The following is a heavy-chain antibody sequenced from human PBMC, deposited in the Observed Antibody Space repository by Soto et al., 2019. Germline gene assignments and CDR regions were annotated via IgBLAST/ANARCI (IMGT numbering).Heavy chain of an antibody. CDR3: ARDLGLLKSMFDY. CDR2: ISVSGDNI. V-gene: IGHV3-21*01. Sequence: GFPRLSCLASGFSFNSFNMNWIRRAPGRGLEWVASISVSGDNIYYGDSMQGRFTISRDNSKRSVFLDLNSLRVEDTAVYYCARDLGLLKSMFDYWGQGTLVTVSS. CDR1: GFSFNSFN. D-gene: IGHD2-8*01. J-gene: IGHJ4*02.